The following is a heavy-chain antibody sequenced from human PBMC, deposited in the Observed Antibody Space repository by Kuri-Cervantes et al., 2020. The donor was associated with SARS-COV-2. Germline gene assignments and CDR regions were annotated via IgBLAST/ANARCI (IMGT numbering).Heavy chain of an antibody. V-gene: IGHV3-7*01. CDR3: AREGVDIVGAPHDAFDI. CDR2: IKADGGEM. CDR1: GFTLTYRW. J-gene: IGHJ3*02. Sequence: GESLKISCEASGFTLTYRWMAWFRQAPGKGLEWVAAIKADGGEMVYVDSAKGRFTISRDNAKNSVFLQMNSLRAEDTAVYYCAREGVDIVGAPHDAFDIWGQGTMVTVSS. D-gene: IGHD1-26*01.